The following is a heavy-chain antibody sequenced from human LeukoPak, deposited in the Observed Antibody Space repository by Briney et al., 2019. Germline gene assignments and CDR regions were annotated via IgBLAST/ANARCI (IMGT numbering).Heavy chain of an antibody. J-gene: IGHJ4*02. Sequence: GGSLRLSCAASGFTSSSYALNWVRQAPGKGLEWVATVSGSGDRMYHADSVKGRFTISRDNSKNTIYLQMDSLRAEDTAVYYCATDRNSGKYYDYWGQGTLVTVSS. CDR3: ATDRNSGKYYDY. CDR1: GFTSSSYA. D-gene: IGHD1-26*01. V-gene: IGHV3-23*01. CDR2: VSGSGDRM.